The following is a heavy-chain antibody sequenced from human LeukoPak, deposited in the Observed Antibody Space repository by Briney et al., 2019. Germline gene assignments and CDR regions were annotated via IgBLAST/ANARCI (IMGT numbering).Heavy chain of an antibody. CDR3: AKDRSGSYPGQPYYYYMDV. V-gene: IGHV3-23*01. Sequence: GGSLRLSCAASGFTFSSYAMSWVRQAPGKGLEWATAISGSGGSTYYADSVKGRFTISRDNSKNTLYLQMNSLRAEDTAVYYCAKDRSGSYPGQPYYYYMDVWGKGTTVTVSS. J-gene: IGHJ6*03. D-gene: IGHD1-26*01. CDR2: ISGSGGST. CDR1: GFTFSSYA.